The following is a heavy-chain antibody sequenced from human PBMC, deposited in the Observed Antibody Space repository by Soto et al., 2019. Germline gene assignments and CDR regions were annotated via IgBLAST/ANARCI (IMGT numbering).Heavy chain of an antibody. CDR3: ARVCGGDCHYGMDV. CDR1: GGSISSGGYY. CDR2: IYYSGST. D-gene: IGHD2-21*02. Sequence: QVQLQESGPGLVKPSQTLSLTCTVSGGSISSGGYYWTWIRQHPGKGLEWSGYIYYSGSTYYKPSLKIRVTMSVDTSSIQFSRERSSGTAAETAVYYCARVCGGDCHYGMDVWGQGATVTVS. V-gene: IGHV4-31*03. J-gene: IGHJ6*02.